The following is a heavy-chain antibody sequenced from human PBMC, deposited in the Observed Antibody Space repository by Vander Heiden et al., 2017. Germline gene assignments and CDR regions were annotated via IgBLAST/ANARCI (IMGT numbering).Heavy chain of an antibody. J-gene: IGHJ4*02. V-gene: IGHV3-9*01. D-gene: IGHD3-16*01. Sequence: EVQLVESGGGLVQPGRSLRLSCVGSGFTFDDYALHWVRQAPGKGLEWVSGIDWNSGNIGYADSVKGRFTISRDNAKNSLYLQMNSLRTDDTALYYCAKDITSTSYYFDNWGQGNLVIVSS. CDR3: AKDITSTSYYFDN. CDR1: GFTFDDYA. CDR2: IDWNSGNI.